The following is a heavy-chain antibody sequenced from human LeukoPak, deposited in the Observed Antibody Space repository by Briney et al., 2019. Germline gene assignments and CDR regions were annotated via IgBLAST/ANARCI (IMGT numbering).Heavy chain of an antibody. CDR3: ARSPPRGREGY. J-gene: IGHJ4*02. V-gene: IGHV3-7*03. D-gene: IGHD5-24*01. CDR1: GFTFSSYW. Sequence: GGSLGLSCAASGFTFSSYWMSWVRQAPGKGLEWVANIKQDGSEKYYVDSVKGRFTISRDNAKNSLYLQMNSLRAEDTAVYYCARSPPRGREGYWGQGTLVTVSS. CDR2: IKQDGSEK.